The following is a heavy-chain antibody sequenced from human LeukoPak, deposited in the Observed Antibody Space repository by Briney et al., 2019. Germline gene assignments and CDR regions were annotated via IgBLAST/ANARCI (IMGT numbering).Heavy chain of an antibody. CDR2: IRHDGSNI. J-gene: IGHJ6*02. D-gene: IGHD6-13*01. V-gene: IGHV3-7*01. CDR3: ARDLGAAAGTYYYGMDV. CDR1: GFDIRHYY. Sequence: PGGSLRLSCVASGFDIRHYYMSWVRQAPGKGLEWVADIRHDGSNIYNVDSVRGRFTISRDNAKNSLFLQMNSLKDEDTAVYYCARDLGAAAGTYYYGMDVWGQGTTVTVSS.